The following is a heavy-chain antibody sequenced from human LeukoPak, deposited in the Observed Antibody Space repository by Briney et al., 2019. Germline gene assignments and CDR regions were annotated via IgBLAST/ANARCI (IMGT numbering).Heavy chain of an antibody. D-gene: IGHD2-8*01. J-gene: IGHJ4*02. CDR1: GYTFTSHA. V-gene: IGHV1-3*01. CDR2: INAGNGNT. Sequence: ASVKVSCTASGYTFTSHAMHWVRQAPGQRLEWMGWINAGNGNTKYSQKFQGRVTITRDTSADTAYMELSSLRSEDTAVYYCARLKYCTNGVCYAGFDYWGQGTLVTVSS. CDR3: ARLKYCTNGVCYAGFDY.